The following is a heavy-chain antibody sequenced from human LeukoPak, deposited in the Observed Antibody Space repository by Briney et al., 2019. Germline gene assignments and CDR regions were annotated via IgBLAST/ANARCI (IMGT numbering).Heavy chain of an antibody. Sequence: GGSLRLSCAASGFTFSSYEMNWVRQAPGKGLEWVSYISSSGSTIYYADSVKGRFTISRDNAKNSLYLQMNSLRAEDTAVYYCARENSSSWLAFDIWGQGTMVTVSS. CDR2: ISSSGSTI. V-gene: IGHV3-48*03. J-gene: IGHJ3*02. CDR1: GFTFSSYE. CDR3: ARENSSSWLAFDI. D-gene: IGHD6-13*01.